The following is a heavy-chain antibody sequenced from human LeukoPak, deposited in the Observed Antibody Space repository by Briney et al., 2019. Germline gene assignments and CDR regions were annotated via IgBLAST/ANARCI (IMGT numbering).Heavy chain of an antibody. D-gene: IGHD1-7*01. CDR3: ARAPSWNYNRYYYYYVDV. J-gene: IGHJ6*03. V-gene: IGHV1-8*03. CDR2: MNPNSGNT. Sequence: ASVTVSFMTSVYTFTNFDINWVRQASGHGLAGMGWMNPNSGNTGYAQKFQGRVTISRNTSRSTAYMELSSLRSEDTAVYYCARAPSWNYNRYYYYYVDVWGRGTTVTVSS. CDR1: VYTFTNFD.